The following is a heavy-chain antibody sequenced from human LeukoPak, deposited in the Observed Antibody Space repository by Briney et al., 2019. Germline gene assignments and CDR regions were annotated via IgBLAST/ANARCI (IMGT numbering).Heavy chain of an antibody. D-gene: IGHD3-10*01. V-gene: IGHV4-59*12. Sequence: SETLSLTCTVPGGSISSYYWSWIRQPPGKGLEWIGYIYYSGSTNYNPSLKSRVTISVDTSKNQFSLKLSSVTAADTAVYYCARDRALNWFDPWGQGTLVTVSS. CDR1: GGSISSYY. CDR2: IYYSGST. J-gene: IGHJ5*02. CDR3: ARDRALNWFDP.